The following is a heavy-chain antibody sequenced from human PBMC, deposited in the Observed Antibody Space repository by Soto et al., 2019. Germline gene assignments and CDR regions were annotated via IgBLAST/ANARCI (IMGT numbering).Heavy chain of an antibody. CDR1: GFTFSTYE. J-gene: IGHJ6*02. D-gene: IGHD4-17*01. CDR2: ISNSGSII. Sequence: GGSLRLSCAASGFTFSTYEMNWVRQAPGKGLEWVSYISNSGSIIYYADSVKGQFTISRDNAKNSLYLQMNSLRAEDTAVYYCARDRPFPDYSDPIPGTNYYYGMDAWGQGTTVTVYS. CDR3: ARDRPFPDYSDPIPGTNYYYGMDA. V-gene: IGHV3-48*03.